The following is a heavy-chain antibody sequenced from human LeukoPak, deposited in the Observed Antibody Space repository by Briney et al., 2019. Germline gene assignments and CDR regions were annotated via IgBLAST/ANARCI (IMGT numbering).Heavy chain of an antibody. Sequence: SETLSLTCTVSGGSISSYYWSWIRQPPGKGLEWIGYIYYSGSTNYNPSLKSRVTISVDTSKDQFSLKLSSVTAADTAVYYCARMPPAAWWGAFDYWGQGTLVTVSS. V-gene: IGHV4-59*01. CDR1: GGSISSYY. D-gene: IGHD2-8*02. CDR2: IYYSGST. J-gene: IGHJ4*02. CDR3: ARMPPAAWWGAFDY.